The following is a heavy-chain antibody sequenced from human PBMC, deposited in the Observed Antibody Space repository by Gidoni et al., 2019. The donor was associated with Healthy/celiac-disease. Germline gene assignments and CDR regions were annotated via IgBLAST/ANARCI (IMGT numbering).Heavy chain of an antibody. J-gene: IGHJ4*02. CDR2: ISGSGGST. CDR3: AKRGASSGWSAQ. Sequence: EVQLLESGGGLVQPGGSLRLSCAASGFPFSSYAMSWVRQAPGKGLEWVSAISGSGGSTYYADSVKGRFTISRDNSKNTLYLQMNSLRAEDTAVYYCAKRGASSGWSAQWGQGTLVTVSS. CDR1: GFPFSSYA. V-gene: IGHV3-23*01. D-gene: IGHD6-19*01.